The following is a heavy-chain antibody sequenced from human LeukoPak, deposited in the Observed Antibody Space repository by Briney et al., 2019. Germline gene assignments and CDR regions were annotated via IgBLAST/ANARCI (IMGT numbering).Heavy chain of an antibody. CDR2: IYTSGST. J-gene: IGHJ3*02. CDR3: ARYDSSVEDAFDI. CDR1: GGSISSDSYY. V-gene: IGHV4-61*02. Sequence: SQTLSLTCTVSGGSISSDSYYWSWIRQPAGKGLEWIGRIYTSGSTNYNPSLKSRVTISVDTSKNQFSLKLSSVTAADTAVYYCARYDSSVEDAFDIWGQGTMVTVSS. D-gene: IGHD3-22*01.